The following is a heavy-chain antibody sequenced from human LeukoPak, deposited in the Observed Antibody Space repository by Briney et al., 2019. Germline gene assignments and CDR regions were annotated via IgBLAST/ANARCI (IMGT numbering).Heavy chain of an antibody. Sequence: GGSLRLSCAASGFTFDDYGMSWVRQAPGKGLEWVSGISWNSGSIGYADSVKGRFTISRDNAKNSLYLQMNSLRAEDTALYYCAKDSDDILTGYYPKSYFDYWGQGTLVTVSS. J-gene: IGHJ4*02. V-gene: IGHV3-9*01. CDR1: GFTFDDYG. CDR2: ISWNSGSI. CDR3: AKDSDDILTGYYPKSYFDY. D-gene: IGHD3-9*01.